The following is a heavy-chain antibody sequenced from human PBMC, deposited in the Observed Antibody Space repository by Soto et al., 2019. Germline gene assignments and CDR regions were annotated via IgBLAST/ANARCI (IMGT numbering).Heavy chain of an antibody. V-gene: IGHV4-38-2*02. CDR3: ARDRPSGSYAY. D-gene: IGHD3-16*01. CDR1: GYPISANFH. CDR2: VHHTGKT. J-gene: IGHJ4*02. Sequence: PSETLSLTCAVSGYPISANFHWGWIRQPPGKGLEWIGNVHHTGKTDYNPSLKSRVTISFDTSNNHFSLRLTSVTAADTAVYYCARDRPSGSYAYWGRGILVTVSS.